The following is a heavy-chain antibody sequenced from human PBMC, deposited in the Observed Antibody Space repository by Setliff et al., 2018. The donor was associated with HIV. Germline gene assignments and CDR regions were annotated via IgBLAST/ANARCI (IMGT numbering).Heavy chain of an antibody. J-gene: IGHJ5*02. D-gene: IGHD3-3*02. CDR3: ARGTAPRPASVLEFLEWLFPNWFDP. Sequence: ASVKVSCKASEYTFTSRKVHWVRQATGQGLEWMGWMNPNNGNTGYAEKFQGRVTMTRDTSISTAYMELSSLRSDDTAVYYCARGTAPRPASVLEFLEWLFPNWFDPWGQGTLVTV. CDR2: MNPNNGNT. CDR1: EYTFTSRK. V-gene: IGHV1-8*02.